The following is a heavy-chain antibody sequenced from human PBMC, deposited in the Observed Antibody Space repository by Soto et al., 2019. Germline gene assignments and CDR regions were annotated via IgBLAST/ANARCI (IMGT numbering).Heavy chain of an antibody. J-gene: IGHJ5*02. Sequence: ASVKVSCKASGDTFTGYYMHWVRQTPGQGLEWMGWINPNSGGTNYAQKFQGRVTLARDTSISTADMELSRLRYDDTAVYYRAIGPYNFCSCYGFDHWGQGSLVTACS. CDR1: GDTFTGYY. CDR2: INPNSGGT. CDR3: AIGPYNFCSCYGFDH. D-gene: IGHD3-3*01. V-gene: IGHV1-2*02.